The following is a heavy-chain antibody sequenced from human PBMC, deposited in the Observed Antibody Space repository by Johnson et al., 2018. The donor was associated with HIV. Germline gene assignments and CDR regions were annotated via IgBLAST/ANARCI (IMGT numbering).Heavy chain of an antibody. D-gene: IGHD1-1*01. CDR2: IYSGGST. CDR1: GFTVSTNY. CDR3: AREMVTTGFRAVDL. Sequence: EVQLVESGGDLVNPGGSLRLSCAASGFTVSTNYMSWVRQAPGKGLEWVSVIYSGGSTYYADSVKGRFTIYRDNSKNTLYLQMTSLRAEDTAVYFCAREMVTTGFRAVDLWGQGTMVTVSS. V-gene: IGHV3-66*01. J-gene: IGHJ3*01.